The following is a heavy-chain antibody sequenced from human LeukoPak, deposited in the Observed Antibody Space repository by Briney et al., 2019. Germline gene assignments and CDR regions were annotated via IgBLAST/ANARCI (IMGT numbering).Heavy chain of an antibody. D-gene: IGHD3-22*01. J-gene: IGHJ4*02. CDR3: ARGQPYPPLYYYDSSGYYPVPYYFDY. Sequence: GGSLRLSCAASGFTFSDYAIHWVRHCPGKGLEYVSTISGNGGSTFYANSVKGRFTISRDNSKNTVYLQMGSLRAEDTALYYCARGQPYPPLYYYDSSGYYPVPYYFDYWGQGTLVTISS. V-gene: IGHV3-64*01. CDR2: ISGNGGST. CDR1: GFTFSDYA.